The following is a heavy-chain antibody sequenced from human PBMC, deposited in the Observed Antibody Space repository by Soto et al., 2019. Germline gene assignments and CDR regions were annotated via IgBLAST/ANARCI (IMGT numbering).Heavy chain of an antibody. D-gene: IGHD1-1*01. CDR1: GYAFTTYG. CDR3: ARGRYGDY. CDR2: ISAHNGNT. V-gene: IGHV1-18*01. Sequence: QVHLVQSGAEVKKPGASVKVSCNGSGYAFTTYGITWVRQAPGQGLEWMGWISAHNGNTNYAQKLQGRVTVTRDTSTSTDYMELRSLRSDDTAVYYCARGRYGDYWGQGALVTVSS. J-gene: IGHJ4*02.